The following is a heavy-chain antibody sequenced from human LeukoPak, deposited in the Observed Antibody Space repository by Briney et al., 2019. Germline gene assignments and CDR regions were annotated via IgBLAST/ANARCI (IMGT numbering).Heavy chain of an antibody. Sequence: SETLSLTCAVYGGSFSGYYWSWIRQPPGKGLEWIGEINHSGSTNYNPSLKSRVTISVDTSKNQFSLKLSSVTAADTAVYYCATSYFWSGFDYWGQGTLVTVSS. CDR1: GGSFSGYY. J-gene: IGHJ4*02. CDR3: ATSYFWSGFDY. V-gene: IGHV4-34*01. CDR2: INHSGST. D-gene: IGHD3-3*01.